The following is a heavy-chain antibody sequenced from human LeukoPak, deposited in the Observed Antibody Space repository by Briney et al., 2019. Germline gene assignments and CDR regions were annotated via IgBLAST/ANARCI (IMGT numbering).Heavy chain of an antibody. Sequence: SQTLSLTCAISRDSVSSKSVGWNWIRQSPSRGLEWLGRTFYRSKWYNNYAVSVKSRITINPDTSKNQFSLQLNSVTPEDTAMYYCAREAGDAFNIWGQGTMVTVSS. CDR3: AREAGDAFNI. CDR2: TFYRSKWYN. V-gene: IGHV6-1*01. D-gene: IGHD3-10*01. CDR1: RDSVSSKSVG. J-gene: IGHJ3*02.